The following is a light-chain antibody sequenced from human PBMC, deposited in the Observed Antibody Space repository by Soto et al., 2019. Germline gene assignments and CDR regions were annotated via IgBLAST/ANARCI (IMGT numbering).Light chain of an antibody. Sequence: DIQLTQSPSSPSAAVGDIVTITCRASQSISSYLYWYQQKTGKAPKLLIYAASSLQSGVPSRFSGSGSGTDFTLTISSLQAEDFATYYCQQSYSTPPWPFGQGTRVDIK. CDR2: AAS. CDR1: QSISSY. CDR3: QQSYSTPPWP. J-gene: IGKJ1*01. V-gene: IGKV1-39*01.